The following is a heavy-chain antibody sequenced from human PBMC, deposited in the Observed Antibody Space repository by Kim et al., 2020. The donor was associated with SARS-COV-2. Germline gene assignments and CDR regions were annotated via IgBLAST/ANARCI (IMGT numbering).Heavy chain of an antibody. CDR2: INAGNGNT. CDR1: GYTFTSYA. Sequence: ASVKVSCKASGYTFTSYAMHWVRQAPGQRLEWMGWINAGNGNTKYSQKFQGRVTITRDTSASTAYMELSSLRSEDTAVYYCARAQEMATIFDYWGQGTLVTVSS. V-gene: IGHV1-3*01. CDR3: ARAQEMATIFDY. D-gene: IGHD5-12*01. J-gene: IGHJ4*02.